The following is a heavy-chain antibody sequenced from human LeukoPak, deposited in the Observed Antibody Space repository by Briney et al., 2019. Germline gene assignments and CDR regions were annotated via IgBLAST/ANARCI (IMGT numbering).Heavy chain of an antibody. Sequence: SETLSLTCTVAGYSISSGYFWGGMRQPPGKGREWVGSINQSDTAHCNPSLKSRVTISVDTSKKEFSLKMTSLTTADTAVYYCARDAYSGSGPPDYYMDVWGKGTTVTISS. V-gene: IGHV4-38-2*02. J-gene: IGHJ6*03. CDR2: INQSDTA. CDR3: ARDAYSGSGPPDYYMDV. CDR1: GYSISSGYF. D-gene: IGHD5-12*01.